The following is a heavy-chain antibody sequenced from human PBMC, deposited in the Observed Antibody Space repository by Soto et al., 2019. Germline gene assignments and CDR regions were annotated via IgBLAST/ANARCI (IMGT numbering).Heavy chain of an antibody. D-gene: IGHD3-10*01. CDR1: GFTFSSYC. CDR2: IWYDGSNK. CDR3: ARDRVYYGSGSYAFDI. Sequence: PGGSLRVSCAASGFTFSSYCMHWVRQDPGKGLEWVAVIWYDGSNKYYADSEKGRFTISRDNSKNTLYLQMNSLRAEDTAVYYCARDRVYYGSGSYAFDIWGQGTMVTVS. J-gene: IGHJ3*02. V-gene: IGHV3-33*01.